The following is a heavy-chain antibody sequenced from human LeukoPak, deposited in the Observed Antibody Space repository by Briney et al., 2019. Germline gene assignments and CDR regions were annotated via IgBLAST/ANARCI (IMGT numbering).Heavy chain of an antibody. D-gene: IGHD3-10*02. CDR1: GYTFSRYW. V-gene: IGHV3-74*01. Sequence: GGSLRLSCAASGYTFSRYWFHWVRHAPGKGLVWVSRINTDETITTYADSVRGRFTISRDNAKNILYLQMNSLRAEDTALYYCAKDLHYYVAMDVWGQGTAVTVSS. CDR2: INTDETIT. CDR3: AKDLHYYVAMDV. J-gene: IGHJ6*02.